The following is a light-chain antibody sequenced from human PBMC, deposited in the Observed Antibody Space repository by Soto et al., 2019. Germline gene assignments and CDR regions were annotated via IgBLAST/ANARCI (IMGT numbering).Light chain of an antibody. V-gene: IGLV2-14*01. CDR2: EVS. J-gene: IGLJ1*01. CDR3: SSYTSISSLGV. CDR1: GSDVGSYKY. Sequence: QSVLTQPASASGSPGQSITSSCTGTGSDVGSYKYVSWYQQHPGKAPKLIIFEVSNRPSGVSDRFSGSKSGNTASLTISGLQAEDEADYYCSSYTSISSLGVFGTGTKVTVL.